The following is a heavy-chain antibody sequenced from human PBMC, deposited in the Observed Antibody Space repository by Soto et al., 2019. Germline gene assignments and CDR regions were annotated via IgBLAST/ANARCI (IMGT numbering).Heavy chain of an antibody. CDR2: ISGSGVTT. CDR1: GFTFSTYA. D-gene: IGHD3-22*01. Sequence: GGSLRLSCAASGFTFSTYAMSWVRQAPGKGLEWVSTISGSGVTTYYADSVKGRFTISRDNSKNTLYLQMNSLRAEDTAVYYCAKGITMIVVALTGYWGQGTLVTVSS. J-gene: IGHJ4*02. CDR3: AKGITMIVVALTGY. V-gene: IGHV3-23*01.